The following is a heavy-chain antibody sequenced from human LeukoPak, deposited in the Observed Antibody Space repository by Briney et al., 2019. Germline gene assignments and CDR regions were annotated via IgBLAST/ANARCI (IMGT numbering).Heavy chain of an antibody. CDR2: ISSSSSYT. D-gene: IGHD5-12*01. J-gene: IGHJ4*02. V-gene: IGHV3-11*05. Sequence: KAGGSLRLSCAASGFTFSDYYMSWIRQAPGKGLDWVSYISSSSSYTDYADSVKGRFTISRDNAKNSLNLQMNSLRAEDTAVYYCARDSGYSGYSDYWGQGTLVTVSS. CDR1: GFTFSDYY. CDR3: ARDSGYSGYSDY.